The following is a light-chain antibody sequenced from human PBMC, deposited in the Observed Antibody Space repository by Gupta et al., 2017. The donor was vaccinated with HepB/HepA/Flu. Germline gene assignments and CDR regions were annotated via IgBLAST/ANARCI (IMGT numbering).Light chain of an antibody. V-gene: IGLV3-21*03. CDR1: NIGSRS. Sequence: SFVLTQPPSESVAPGKTAMITCEGNNIGSRSVHWYRQRPGQAPVLVVNDDIERPSGIPERLSGFNSGDTATLTITGVEAGDEADYYCQVWDSGSDQAVFGGGTKLTV. J-gene: IGLJ3*02. CDR2: DDI. CDR3: QVWDSGSDQAV.